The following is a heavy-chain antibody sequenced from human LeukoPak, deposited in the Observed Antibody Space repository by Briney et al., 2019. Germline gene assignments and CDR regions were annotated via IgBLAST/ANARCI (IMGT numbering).Heavy chain of an antibody. CDR3: ARGIAARHPLDY. CDR2: INPNSGGT. D-gene: IGHD6-6*01. Sequence: ASVKVSCKASGYTFTGYYMHWVRQAPGQGLEWMGWINPNSGGTNYAQKFQGRVTMTRDTSISTAYMELSRLRSEDTAVYYCARGIAARHPLDYWGQGTLGTVSS. J-gene: IGHJ4*02. V-gene: IGHV1-2*02. CDR1: GYTFTGYY.